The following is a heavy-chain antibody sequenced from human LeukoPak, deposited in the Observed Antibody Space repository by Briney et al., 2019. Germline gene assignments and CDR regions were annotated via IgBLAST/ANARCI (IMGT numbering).Heavy chain of an antibody. CDR1: GGSISSYY. J-gene: IGHJ6*02. Sequence: SETLSLTCTVSGGSISSYYWSWIRQPPGKGLECIGYIYNSGSTNYNPSLKSRVTISVDTSKNQFSLKVSSVTAADTAVYYCARRFDPWGAGMDVWGQGTTVTVS. CDR3: ARRFDPWGAGMDV. CDR2: IYNSGST. V-gene: IGHV4-59*08. D-gene: IGHD7-27*01.